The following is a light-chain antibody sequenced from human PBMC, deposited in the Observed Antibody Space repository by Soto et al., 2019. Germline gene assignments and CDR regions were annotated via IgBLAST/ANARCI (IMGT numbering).Light chain of an antibody. CDR2: GAS. CDR1: QSVTNNY. Sequence: EIVLTHSPGTLSLSPGERATLSCRASQSVTNNYLAWYQQKPGQAPRLVIYGASTRATGIPDRFSASGSGTDFTLTINRLEPEDFAVYYCQQRSNWPTFGQGTRLEIK. V-gene: IGKV3D-20*02. CDR3: QQRSNWPT. J-gene: IGKJ5*01.